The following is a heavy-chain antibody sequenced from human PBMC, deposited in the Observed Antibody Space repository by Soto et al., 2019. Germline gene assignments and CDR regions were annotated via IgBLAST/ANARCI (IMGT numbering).Heavy chain of an antibody. V-gene: IGHV3-30*18. CDR1: GFTFSSYG. J-gene: IGHJ6*02. D-gene: IGHD3-3*01. CDR3: AKDFSYGMDV. CDR2: ISYDGSNK. Sequence: GGSLRLSCAASGFTFSSYGMHWVRQAPGKGLEWVAVISYDGSNKYYADSVKGRFTISRDNSKNTLYLQMNSLRAEDTAVYYCAKDFSYGMDVWGQGTTVTVSS.